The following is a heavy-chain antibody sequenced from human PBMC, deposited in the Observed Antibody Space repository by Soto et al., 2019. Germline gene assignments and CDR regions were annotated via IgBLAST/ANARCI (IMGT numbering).Heavy chain of an antibody. CDR3: AGHSSGVPGYYYGMDV. CDR2: IIPIFDTA. J-gene: IGHJ6*02. Sequence: QVQLVQSGAEVKKPGSSVKVSCKASGGTFSSYAISWVRQAPGQGLEWMGGIIPIFDTADYAQKFQGRVTITADEATNTAYMELSSLRSENTAVYYCAGHSSGVPGYYYGMDVWGPATTGTASS. D-gene: IGHD3-22*01. CDR1: GGTFSSYA. V-gene: IGHV1-69*12.